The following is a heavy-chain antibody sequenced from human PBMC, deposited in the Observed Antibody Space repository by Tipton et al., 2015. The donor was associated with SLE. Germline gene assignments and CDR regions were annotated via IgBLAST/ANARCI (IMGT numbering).Heavy chain of an antibody. CDR3: AATVTALSGAVYYGMDV. CDR1: GFTFSTSA. CDR2: IVVGSGLT. V-gene: IGHV1-58*02. Sequence: QLVQSGAEVKKPGTSVKVSCKASGFTFSTSAMHWVRQARGQRLEWIGWIVVGSGLTTYAQKFQERVTISSDVSTTTVFLELSSLGSEDTAMYYCAATVTALSGAVYYGMDVWGHGTTVTVSS. J-gene: IGHJ6*02. D-gene: IGHD2-8*02.